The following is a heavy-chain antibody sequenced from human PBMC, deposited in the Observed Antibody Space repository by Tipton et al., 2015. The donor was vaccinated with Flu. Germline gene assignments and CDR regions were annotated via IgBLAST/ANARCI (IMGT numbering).Heavy chain of an antibody. CDR3: ARHTGDSVRGVIDY. J-gene: IGHJ4*02. CDR1: GYSIRSAYY. Sequence: TLSLTCSVSGYSIRSAYYWGWVHRPPGKGLEWIGTIYHSGTTYYNPSLKSRLTISVDTSKNQFSLRLSSVTAADTAVYYCARHTGDSVRGVIDYWGQGTLVTVSS. CDR2: IYHSGTT. V-gene: IGHV4-38-2*01. D-gene: IGHD3-10*02.